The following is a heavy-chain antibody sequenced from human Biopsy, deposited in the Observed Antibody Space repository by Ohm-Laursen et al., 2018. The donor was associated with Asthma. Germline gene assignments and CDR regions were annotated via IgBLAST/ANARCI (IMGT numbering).Heavy chain of an antibody. Sequence: SVTVSCKFSGYTFISFAIHWARRAPGHRLEWMVWVNTGNVDTKYSQKFQDRVTITRDTSASTVYMELRSLRSEDTATYYCARTYYDFLTGQVKDVFGVWGQGTMVTVSS. V-gene: IGHV1-3*04. CDR1: GYTFISFA. CDR2: VNTGNVDT. D-gene: IGHD3-9*01. CDR3: ARTYYDFLTGQVKDVFGV. J-gene: IGHJ3*01.